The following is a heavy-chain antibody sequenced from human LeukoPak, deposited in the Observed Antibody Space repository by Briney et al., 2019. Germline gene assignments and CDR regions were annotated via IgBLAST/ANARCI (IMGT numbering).Heavy chain of an antibody. CDR2: IWYGGNNK. V-gene: IGHV3-33*01. CDR3: ARVKNTAMVETFDY. CDR1: GFTFSSHG. J-gene: IGHJ4*02. D-gene: IGHD5-18*01. Sequence: GGSLRLSCVASGFTFSSHGMLWVRQAPGKGLEWVAVIWYGGNNKNYADSVKGRFTVSRDNSKNTLYLQMSSLRAEDTAVYYCARVKNTAMVETFDYWGQGTLVTVSS.